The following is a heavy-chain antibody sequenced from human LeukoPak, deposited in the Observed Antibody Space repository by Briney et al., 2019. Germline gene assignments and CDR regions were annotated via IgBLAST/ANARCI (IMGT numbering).Heavy chain of an antibody. CDR2: IYYRART. J-gene: IGHJ6*02. CDR1: GGSINNYY. D-gene: IGHD3-10*01. Sequence: SETLSLTCTVSGGSINNYYWSWIRQPPGKGLEWIGCIYYRARTNYNPSLKSRVTISVDTSKNQFSLKLNSVTAADTAVYYCARDRITRVRGALRYYGMDVWGQGTTVTVSS. V-gene: IGHV4-59*01. CDR3: ARDRITRVRGALRYYGMDV.